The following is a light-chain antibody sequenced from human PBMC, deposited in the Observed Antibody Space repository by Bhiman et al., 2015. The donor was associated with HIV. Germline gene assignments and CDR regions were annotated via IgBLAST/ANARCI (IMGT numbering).Light chain of an antibody. V-gene: IGLV3-1*01. CDR2: QNN. Sequence: SYELAQPPSVSLSPGQTATITCSGDKLGEKFASWYQQKPGQSPILIIYQNNKRASGIPERFSGSNSGNTATLSISGTQAMDEADYCQAWDSTTGGVFGGGTKLTVL. CDR1: KLGEKF. CDR3: QAWDSTTGGV. J-gene: IGLJ2*01.